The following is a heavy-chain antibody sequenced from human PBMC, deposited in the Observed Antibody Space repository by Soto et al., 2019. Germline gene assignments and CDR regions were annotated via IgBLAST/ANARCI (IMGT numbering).Heavy chain of an antibody. V-gene: IGHV6-1*01. J-gene: IGHJ6*02. CDR2: TYYRSKWYN. D-gene: IGHD2-15*01. CDR3: ARESRDIVVVVAATPEGDYYGMDV. Sequence: SQTLSLTCAISGDSVSSNSAAWNWIRQSPSRGLEWLGRTYYRSKWYNDYAVSVKSRITINPDTSKNQFSLQLNSVTPEDTAVYYCARESRDIVVVVAATPEGDYYGMDVWGQGTTVTVSS. CDR1: GDSVSSNSAA.